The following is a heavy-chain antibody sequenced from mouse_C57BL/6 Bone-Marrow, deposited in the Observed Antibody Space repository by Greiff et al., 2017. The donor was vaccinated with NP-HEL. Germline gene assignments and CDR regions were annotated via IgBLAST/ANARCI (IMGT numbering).Heavy chain of an antibody. CDR1: GFTFSNYW. V-gene: IGHV6-3*01. D-gene: IGHD1-1*01. J-gene: IGHJ4*01. CDR3: TRTTVVATDYAMDY. Sequence: EVKVEESGGGLVQPGGSMKLSCVASGFTFSNYWMNWVRQSPEKGLEWVAQIRLKSDNYATHYAESVKGRFTISRDDSKSSVYLQMNNLRAEDTGIYYCTRTTVVATDYAMDYWGQGTSVTVSS. CDR2: IRLKSDNYAT.